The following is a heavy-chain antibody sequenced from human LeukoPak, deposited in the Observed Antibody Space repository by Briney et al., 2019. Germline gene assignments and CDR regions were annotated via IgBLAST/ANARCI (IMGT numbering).Heavy chain of an antibody. V-gene: IGHV4-61*02. CDR3: ARVRNYYYYYMDV. CDR1: GGSISSGSYY. Sequence: SETLSLTCTVSGGSISSGSYYWSWIRQPAGTGLEWIGRIYTSGSTNYNPSLKSRVTISVDTSKNQFSLKLSSVTAADTAVYYCARVRNYYYYYMDVWGKGTTVTVSS. J-gene: IGHJ6*03. CDR2: IYTSGST.